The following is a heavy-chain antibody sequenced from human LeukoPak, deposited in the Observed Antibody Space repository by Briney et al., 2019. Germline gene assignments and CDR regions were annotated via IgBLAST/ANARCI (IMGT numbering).Heavy chain of an antibody. Sequence: SQTLSLTCTVSGGSISSGGYYWSWIRQHPGKGLEWIGYIYYSGSTYYNPSLKSRVTISVDTSKNQFSLKLSSVTAADTAVYYCASQSSSGWVHDYWGQGTLVTVSS. V-gene: IGHV4-31*03. J-gene: IGHJ4*02. CDR3: ASQSSSGWVHDY. CDR1: GGSISSGGYY. D-gene: IGHD6-19*01. CDR2: IYYSGST.